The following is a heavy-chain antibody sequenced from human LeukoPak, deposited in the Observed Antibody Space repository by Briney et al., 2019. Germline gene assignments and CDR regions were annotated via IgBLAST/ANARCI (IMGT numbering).Heavy chain of an antibody. CDR2: IKQDGSEK. J-gene: IGHJ4*02. CDR1: GFTFSSYW. Sequence: GGSLRLSCAASGFTFSSYWMSWVRQAPGKGLEWVANIKQDGSEKYYVDSVKGRFTISRDNAKNSLHLQMNSLRAEDTAVYYCARTGGYYDSSGYSSGEFDYWGQGTLVTVSS. CDR3: ARTGGYYDSSGYSSGEFDY. V-gene: IGHV3-7*01. D-gene: IGHD3-22*01.